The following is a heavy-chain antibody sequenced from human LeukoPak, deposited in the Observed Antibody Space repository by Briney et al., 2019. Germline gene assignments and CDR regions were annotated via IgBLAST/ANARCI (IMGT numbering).Heavy chain of an antibody. J-gene: IGHJ3*02. Sequence: SETLSLTCAVYGESFSDYYWSWIRQPPGKGLEWIGDINHSGTTNYNPSLKSRVTMSVDTSKKHFSLKLSSVTAADTSIYYCARIPTNAVPSAHNGFDIWGQGTMLTVSS. CDR1: GESFSDYY. D-gene: IGHD6-19*01. CDR3: ARIPTNAVPSAHNGFDI. CDR2: INHSGTT. V-gene: IGHV4-34*01.